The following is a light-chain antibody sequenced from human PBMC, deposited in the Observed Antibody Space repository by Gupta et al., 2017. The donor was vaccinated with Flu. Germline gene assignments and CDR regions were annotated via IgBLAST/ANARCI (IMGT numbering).Light chain of an antibody. CDR3: CSYAGSYTWV. CDR1: SSTCSGYNY. V-gene: IGLV2-11*01. CDR2: DVS. Sequence: TSSTCSGYNYVAWYQQHPGKAPKLKIYDVSKRPSGVPDRFSGSKSGNTASLTISGLQAEDEADYYCCSYAGSYTWVFGGGTKLTVL. J-gene: IGLJ3*02.